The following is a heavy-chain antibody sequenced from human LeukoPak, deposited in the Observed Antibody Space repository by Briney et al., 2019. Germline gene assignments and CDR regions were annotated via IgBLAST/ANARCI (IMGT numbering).Heavy chain of an antibody. CDR2: IGGGSGST. D-gene: IGHD5-18*01. CDR3: ARTRHGYWGY. J-gene: IGHJ4*02. Sequence: GGSLRLSCVASGFTFSSYAMSWVRQAPGKGLEWVSAIGGGSGSTYYADSVKGRFTISRDNSKNTLYLQMNSLRAEDTAVYYCARTRHGYWGYWGQGTLVTVSS. CDR1: GFTFSSYA. V-gene: IGHV3-23*01.